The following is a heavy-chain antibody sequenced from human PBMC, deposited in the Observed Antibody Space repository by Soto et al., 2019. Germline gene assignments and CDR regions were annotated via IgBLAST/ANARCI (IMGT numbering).Heavy chain of an antibody. CDR2: ISSFTGHT. D-gene: IGHD3-22*01. Sequence: GASVKVSCKAYGYTFTTYGVSWVRQAPGQGLEWMGWISSFTGHTKFAQKVQDRVTMTTDSSTCTAYMDLRSLSSEDTAVYYCARDSSGYPRWFDIWGQGTMVTVSS. CDR3: ARDSSGYPRWFDI. V-gene: IGHV1-18*04. J-gene: IGHJ3*02. CDR1: GYTFTTYG.